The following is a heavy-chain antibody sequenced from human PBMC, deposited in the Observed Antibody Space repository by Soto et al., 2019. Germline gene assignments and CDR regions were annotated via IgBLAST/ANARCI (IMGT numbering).Heavy chain of an antibody. Sequence: QVSLVQSGAEVKKPGASVKVSCKASGYTFTSYYEHWVRQAPGQGLDWMGIINPSGATTTYAQNLQGRVAMTRDTSTSTVYMELSSLRSEDTAVYYCARRDCFSTSCYFKYWGQGTLVTVSS. D-gene: IGHD2-2*01. V-gene: IGHV1-46*01. CDR2: INPSGATT. CDR1: GYTFTSYY. J-gene: IGHJ4*02. CDR3: ARRDCFSTSCYFKY.